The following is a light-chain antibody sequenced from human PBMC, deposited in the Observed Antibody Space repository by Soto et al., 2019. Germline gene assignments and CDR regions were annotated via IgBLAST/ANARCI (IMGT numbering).Light chain of an antibody. CDR3: QQFYIYGT. CDR2: RSS. V-gene: IGKV1-5*03. J-gene: IGKJ1*01. Sequence: DILMTQSPSTLSASVGDRVTITCRASQTITNYLTWYQQRPGKAPKLLIYRSSILQNEVPSRFSGNGSGTEFTLTISSLQPDDFATYYCQQFYIYGTFGQGSRVEI. CDR1: QTITNY.